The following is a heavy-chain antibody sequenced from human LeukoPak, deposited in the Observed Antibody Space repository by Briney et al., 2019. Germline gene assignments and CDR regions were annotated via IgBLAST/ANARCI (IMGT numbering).Heavy chain of an antibody. CDR3: ARLLASYSSGWPYYFDY. Sequence: PSETLSLTCTVSGYSISSGYYWGWIRQPPGKGLEWIGSIYHSGSTYYNPSLKSRVTISVDTSKNQFSLKLNSVTAADTAVYYCARLLASYSSGWPYYFDYWGQGILVTVSS. CDR2: IYHSGST. V-gene: IGHV4-38-2*02. D-gene: IGHD6-19*01. J-gene: IGHJ4*02. CDR1: GYSISSGYY.